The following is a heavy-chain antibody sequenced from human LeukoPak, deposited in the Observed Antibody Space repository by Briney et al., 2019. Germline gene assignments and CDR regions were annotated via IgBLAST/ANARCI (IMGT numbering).Heavy chain of an antibody. CDR2: IIPILGIT. D-gene: IGHD3-22*01. Sequence: SVKVSCKASGGTFSSYAISWVRQAPGQGLEWMGRIIPILGITNYAQEFQGRVTITADKSTSTAYMELSSLRSEDTAVYYCARPHYYDSSGYSVLDAFDIWGQGTMVTVSS. V-gene: IGHV1-69*04. J-gene: IGHJ3*02. CDR3: ARPHYYDSSGYSVLDAFDI. CDR1: GGTFSSYA.